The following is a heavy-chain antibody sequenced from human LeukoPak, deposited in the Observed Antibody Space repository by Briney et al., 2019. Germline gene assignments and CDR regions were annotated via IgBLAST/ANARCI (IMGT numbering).Heavy chain of an antibody. CDR1: GFTFSSYE. Sequence: AGGSLRLSCAASGFTFSSYEMNWVRQAPGKGREWVSYITSSGSTIYYADSVKGRFTISRDNAKNSLYLQMNSLRAEDTAVYYCAIPTYYYDSSGQGYWGQGTLVTVSS. CDR3: AIPTYYYDSSGQGY. CDR2: ITSSGSTI. J-gene: IGHJ4*02. V-gene: IGHV3-48*03. D-gene: IGHD3-22*01.